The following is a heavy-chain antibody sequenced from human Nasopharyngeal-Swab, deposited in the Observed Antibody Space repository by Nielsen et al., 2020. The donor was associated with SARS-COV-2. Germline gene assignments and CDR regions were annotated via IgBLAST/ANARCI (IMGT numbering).Heavy chain of an antibody. Sequence: GGSLRLSCAASGFTFDDYAMHWVRQAPGKGLEWVSGISWNSGSIGYADSVKGRFTISRDNAKNSLYLQMNSLRAEDTALYYCAKGGYCSGGSCLNWFDPWGQGTLVTVSS. CDR2: ISWNSGSI. J-gene: IGHJ5*02. V-gene: IGHV3-9*01. CDR3: AKGGYCSGGSCLNWFDP. D-gene: IGHD2-15*01. CDR1: GFTFDDYA.